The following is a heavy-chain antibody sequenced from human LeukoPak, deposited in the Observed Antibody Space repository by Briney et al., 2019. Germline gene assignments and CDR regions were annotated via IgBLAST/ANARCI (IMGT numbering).Heavy chain of an antibody. CDR3: ARERGSSGTDY. V-gene: IGHV1-2*02. Sequence: GASVKVSCKASGYTFTGYYMHWVRLAPGQGLEWMGWINPNSGGTNYAQKFQGRVTMTRDTSISTAYMELSRLRSGDTAVYYCARERGSSGTDYWGQGTLVTVSS. J-gene: IGHJ4*02. D-gene: IGHD6-19*01. CDR2: INPNSGGT. CDR1: GYTFTGYY.